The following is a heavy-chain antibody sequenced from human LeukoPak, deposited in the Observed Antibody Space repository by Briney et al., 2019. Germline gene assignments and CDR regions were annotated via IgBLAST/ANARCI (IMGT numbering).Heavy chain of an antibody. CDR1: GGSISSSSYY. CDR2: IYYSGST. V-gene: IGHV4-39*07. CDR3: ARPARAVAGTVDY. D-gene: IGHD6-19*01. Sequence: SETLSLTCTVSGGSISSSSYYWGWIRQPPGKGLEWIGSIYYSGSTYYNPSLKSRVTISVDTSKNQFSLKLSSVTAADTAVYYCARPARAVAGTVDYWGQGTLVTVSS. J-gene: IGHJ4*02.